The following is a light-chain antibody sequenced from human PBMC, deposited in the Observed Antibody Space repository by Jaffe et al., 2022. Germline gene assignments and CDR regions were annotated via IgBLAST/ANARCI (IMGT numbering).Light chain of an antibody. CDR1: QNIRTY. J-gene: IGKJ2*01. CDR2: AAS. CDR3: QQVYSAPRT. V-gene: IGKV1-39*01. Sequence: DVQMTQSPSSLSASVGDRVTITCRASQNIRTYLNWYQQKPGNAPKIVIFAASTLQSGVPSRFNGSGSGTDFTLTISSLQREDLATYYCQQVYSAPRTFGQGTNLEIK.